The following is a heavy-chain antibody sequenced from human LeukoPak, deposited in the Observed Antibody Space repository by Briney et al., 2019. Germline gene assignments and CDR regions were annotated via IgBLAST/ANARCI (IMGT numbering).Heavy chain of an antibody. CDR1: GFTFSSYE. CDR2: ISSSGSTI. Sequence: GGSLRLSCAASGFTFSSYEMNWVRQAPGKGLEWVSYISSSGSTIYYADSEKGRFTISRDNAKNSLYLQMNSLRAEDAAVYYCVKDLSNVLRFLEWGQGTLVTVSS. V-gene: IGHV3-48*03. D-gene: IGHD3-3*01. CDR3: VKDLSNVLRFLE. J-gene: IGHJ4*02.